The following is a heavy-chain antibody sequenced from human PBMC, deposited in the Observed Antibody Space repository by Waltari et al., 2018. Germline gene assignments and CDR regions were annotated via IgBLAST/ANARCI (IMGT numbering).Heavy chain of an antibody. CDR2: IYYSGST. V-gene: IGHV4-59*01. Sequence: QVQLQESGPGLVKPSETLSLTCPVAGGTISSYSWSWIRQPPGKGLEWIGYIYYSGSTNYNPSLKSRVTISVDTSKNQFSLKLSSVTAADTAVYYCARGGARPFDYWGQGTLVTVSS. D-gene: IGHD6-6*01. CDR1: GGTISSYS. CDR3: ARGGARPFDY. J-gene: IGHJ4*02.